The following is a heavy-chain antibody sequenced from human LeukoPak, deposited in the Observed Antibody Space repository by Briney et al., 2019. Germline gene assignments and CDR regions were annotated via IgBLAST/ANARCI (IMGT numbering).Heavy chain of an antibody. D-gene: IGHD5-18*01. J-gene: IGHJ3*02. V-gene: IGHV4-34*01. CDR3: ARHKIRRYSYGPGAFDI. Sequence: SETLSLTCAVYVGSFSGYYWSCMREPPGKGLEWIGEINHSGSTNYNPSLKSRVTISVDTSKNQFSLKLSSVTAADTAVYYCARHKIRRYSYGPGAFDIGGEGTMVTVSS. CDR1: VGSFSGYY. CDR2: INHSGST.